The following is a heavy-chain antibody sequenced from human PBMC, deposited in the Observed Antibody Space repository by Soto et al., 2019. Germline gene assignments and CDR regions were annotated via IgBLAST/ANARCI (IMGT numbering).Heavy chain of an antibody. Sequence: PWSILTLTFSVSVGSISSSSYYWCWIRQPPGKWLEGIGSIYYSVSTYYNPSLKSRVTISVDTSKNQFSLKLSYVNAADTAVYYCARHSGLGVTTDSTYYYGMDVWGQGTTVTVSS. D-gene: IGHD4-4*01. CDR1: VGSISSSSYY. CDR2: IYYSVST. J-gene: IGHJ6*02. V-gene: IGHV4-39*01. CDR3: ARHSGLGVTTDSTYYYGMDV.